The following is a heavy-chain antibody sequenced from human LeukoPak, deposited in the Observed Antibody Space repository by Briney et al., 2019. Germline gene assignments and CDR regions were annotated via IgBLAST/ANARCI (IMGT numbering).Heavy chain of an antibody. D-gene: IGHD6-19*01. CDR2: MHNSGSA. V-gene: IGHV4-59*01. CDR3: AREGSSGPLDY. J-gene: IGHJ4*02. Sequence: SETLSLTCTVSGGSISSYYWSWIRQPPGKGLEWIGYMHNSGSANYNPSLKSRVTISVDTSKNQFSLKLSSVTAADTAVYYCAREGSSGPLDYWGQGTLVTVSS. CDR1: GGSISSYY.